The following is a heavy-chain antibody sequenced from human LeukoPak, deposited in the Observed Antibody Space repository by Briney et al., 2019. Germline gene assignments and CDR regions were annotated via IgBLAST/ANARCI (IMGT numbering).Heavy chain of an antibody. J-gene: IGHJ4*02. V-gene: IGHV4-30-4*01. CDR3: ARGGYSYGPLDY. Sequence: SETLSLTCTVSGGSISSGDYSWSWIRQPPGKGLEWIGYIYYSGSTYYNPSLKSRVTISVDTSKNQFSLKLSSVTAADTAVYYCARGGYSYGPLDYWGQGTLVTVSS. D-gene: IGHD5-18*01. CDR2: IYYSGST. CDR1: GGSISSGDYS.